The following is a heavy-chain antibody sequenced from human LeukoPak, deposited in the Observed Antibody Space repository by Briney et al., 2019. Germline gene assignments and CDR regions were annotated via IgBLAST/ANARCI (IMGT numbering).Heavy chain of an antibody. CDR3: ARVSSSWSNQNAFDI. CDR1: GGSISSGGYY. Sequence: SETLSLTCTVSGGSISSGGYYWSWIRQHPGKGPEWIGYIYYSGSTYYNPSLKSRVTISVDTSRNQFSLKLSSVTAADTAVYYCARVSSSWSNQNAFDIWGQGTMVTVSS. J-gene: IGHJ3*02. D-gene: IGHD6-13*01. CDR2: IYYSGST. V-gene: IGHV4-31*03.